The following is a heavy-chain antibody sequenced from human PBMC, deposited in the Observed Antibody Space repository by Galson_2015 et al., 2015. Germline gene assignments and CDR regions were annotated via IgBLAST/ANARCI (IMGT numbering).Heavy chain of an antibody. D-gene: IGHD2-15*01. V-gene: IGHV4-31*03. J-gene: IGHJ4*02. CDR2: IYYSGST. CDR3: ARFVQEVVVVAATPGFDY. Sequence: TLSLTCTVSGGSISSGGYYWSCIRQHPGKGLEWIGYIYYSGSTYYNPSLKSRVTISVDTSKNQFSLKLSSVTAADTAVYYCARFVQEVVVVAATPGFDYWGQGTLVTVSS. CDR1: GGSISSGGYY.